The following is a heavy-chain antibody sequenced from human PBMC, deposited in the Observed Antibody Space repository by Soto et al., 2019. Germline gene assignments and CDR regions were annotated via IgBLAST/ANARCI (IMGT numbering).Heavy chain of an antibody. D-gene: IGHD2-8*02. CDR2: MYFGGSF. Sequence: KPSETLSLTCNVSGASVSHGYWSWIRQPPGKGLEWIGFMYFGGSFNYNPSLTIRATISVETSKNQFSMKLTSLTSSYTAVYYCARDKITGLFDYWGQGTLVTVS. CDR1: GASVSHGY. V-gene: IGHV4-59*02. CDR3: ARDKITGLFDY. J-gene: IGHJ4*02.